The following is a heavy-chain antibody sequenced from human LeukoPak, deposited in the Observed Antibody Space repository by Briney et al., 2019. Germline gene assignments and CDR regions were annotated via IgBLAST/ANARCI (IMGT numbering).Heavy chain of an antibody. V-gene: IGHV4-39*07. J-gene: IGHJ6*03. CDR2: IYYSGST. D-gene: IGHD1-26*01. Sequence: SETLSLTCTVSGGSISSSSYYWGWLRQPPGKGLEWIGSIYYSGSTYYNPFLKSRVTISVDTSKNQFSLKLSSVTAADTAVYYCARVGGSYYYYMDVWGKGTTVTVSS. CDR3: ARVGGSYYYYMDV. CDR1: GGSISSSSYY.